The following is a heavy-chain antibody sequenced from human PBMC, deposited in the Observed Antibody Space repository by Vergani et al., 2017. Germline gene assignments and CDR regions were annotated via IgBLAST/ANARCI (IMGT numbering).Heavy chain of an antibody. J-gene: IGHJ4*02. D-gene: IGHD3-10*01. CDR2: IYSGGST. CDR1: GFTFSSYW. V-gene: IGHV3-66*01. CDR3: AMGQGPWFGELTDY. Sequence: EVQLVESGGGLVQPGGSLRLSCAASGFTFSSYWMHWVRQAPGKGLVWVSVIYSGGSTYYADSVKGRFTISRDNSKNTLYLQMNSLRAEDTAVYYCAMGQGPWFGELTDYWGQGTLVTVSS.